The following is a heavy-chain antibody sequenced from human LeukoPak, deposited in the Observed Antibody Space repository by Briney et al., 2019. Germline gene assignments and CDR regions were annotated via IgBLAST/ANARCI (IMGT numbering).Heavy chain of an antibody. J-gene: IGHJ3*02. CDR2: IYYSGST. D-gene: IGHD5-18*01. CDR1: GGSISSYY. CDR3: AGGGYNDAFDI. V-gene: IGHV4-59*08. Sequence: PSETLSLTCTVSGGSISSYYWSWIRQPPGKGLEWIGYIYYSGSTNYNPSLKSRVTISVDTSKNQFSLKLSSVTAADTAVYYCAGGGYNDAFDIWGQGTMVTVSS.